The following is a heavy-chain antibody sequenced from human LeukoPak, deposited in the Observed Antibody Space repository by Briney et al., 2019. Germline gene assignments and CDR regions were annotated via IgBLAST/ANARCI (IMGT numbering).Heavy chain of an antibody. D-gene: IGHD6-13*01. Sequence: GASVKVSCNASGGTFSSYAISWVRQAPGQGLEWMGRIIPILGIANYAQKFQGRVTITADKSTSTAYMELSSLRSEDTAVYYCARDMSSSSLNYGMDVWGQGTTVTVSS. CDR3: ARDMSSSSLNYGMDV. CDR2: IIPILGIA. V-gene: IGHV1-69*04. J-gene: IGHJ6*02. CDR1: GGTFSSYA.